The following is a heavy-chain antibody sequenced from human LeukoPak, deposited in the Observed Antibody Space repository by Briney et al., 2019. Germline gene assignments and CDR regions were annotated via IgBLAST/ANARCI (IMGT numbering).Heavy chain of an antibody. D-gene: IGHD3-22*01. V-gene: IGHV4-38-2*01. J-gene: IGHJ6*03. CDR1: GYSISSGYY. CDR3: ARSPTSLDSSGYYYYYMDV. Sequence: SETLSLTYAVSGYSISSGYYWGWIRQPPGKGLEWIGSIYHSGSTYYNPSLKSRVTISVDTSKNQFSLKLSSVTAADTAVYYCARSPTSLDSSGYYYYYMDVWGKGTTVTVSS. CDR2: IYHSGST.